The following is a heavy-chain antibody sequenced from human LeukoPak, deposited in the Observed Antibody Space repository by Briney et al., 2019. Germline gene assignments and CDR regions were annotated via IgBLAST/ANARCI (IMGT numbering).Heavy chain of an antibody. D-gene: IGHD2-2*01. Sequence: GASLRLSCAASGFTFSSYAMSWVRQAPGKGLEWVSAISGSGGSTYYADSVKGRFTIIRDNSKNTLYLQMNSLRAEDTAVYYCAKEFGLRDIVVVPAAPRGAFDIWGQGTMVTVSS. CDR2: ISGSGGST. J-gene: IGHJ3*02. CDR3: AKEFGLRDIVVVPAAPRGAFDI. CDR1: GFTFSSYA. V-gene: IGHV3-23*01.